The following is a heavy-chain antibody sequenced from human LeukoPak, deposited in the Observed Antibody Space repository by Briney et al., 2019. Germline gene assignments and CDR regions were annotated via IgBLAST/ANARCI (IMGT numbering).Heavy chain of an antibody. CDR2: INPSGGST. CDR1: GYTFTSYY. Sequence: APVKVSCKASGYTFTSYYMHWVRQAPGQGLEWMGIINPSGGSTSYAQKFQGRVTMTRDTSTSTAYMELSSLRSEDTAVYYCARGRGQWLPPGYMDVWGKGTTVTVSS. CDR3: ARGRGQWLPPGYMDV. V-gene: IGHV1-46*01. D-gene: IGHD5-12*01. J-gene: IGHJ6*03.